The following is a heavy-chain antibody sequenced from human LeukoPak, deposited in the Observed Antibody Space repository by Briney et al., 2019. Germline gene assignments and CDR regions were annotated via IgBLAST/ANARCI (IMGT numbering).Heavy chain of an antibody. D-gene: IGHD3-10*01. Sequence: SETLSLTCAVYGGSFSGYYWSWIRQPPGKGLEWIGEINHSGSTNYNPSLKSRVTISVDTSKNQFSLKLSSVTAADTAVYYCARIDYYGSGSSPIWGQGKMVTVSS. CDR1: GGSFSGYY. V-gene: IGHV4-34*01. J-gene: IGHJ3*02. CDR2: INHSGST. CDR3: ARIDYYGSGSSPI.